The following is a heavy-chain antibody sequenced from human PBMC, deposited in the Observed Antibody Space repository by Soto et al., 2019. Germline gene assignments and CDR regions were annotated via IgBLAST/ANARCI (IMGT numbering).Heavy chain of an antibody. CDR3: ARSLGHSSSWHDY. CDR2: MNPDSGKT. D-gene: IGHD6-13*01. Sequence: QVQLVQSGAEVKEPGASVKVSCKASGYTFTSYDINWVRQATGQGLEWMGWMNPDSGKTGKTQKFQGRVTMTRDTSTSTAYMELSSLTYEDTAVYYGARSLGHSSSWHDYWGRGTPVTVSS. V-gene: IGHV1-8*01. CDR1: GYTFTSYD. J-gene: IGHJ4*02.